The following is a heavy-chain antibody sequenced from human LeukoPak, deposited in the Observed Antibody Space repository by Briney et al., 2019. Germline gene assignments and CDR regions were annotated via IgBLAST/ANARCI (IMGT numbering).Heavy chain of an antibody. V-gene: IGHV4-4*07. CDR2: IYASGST. D-gene: IGHD3-3*01. CDR3: AGTHAIFGVVH. CDR1: GGSISSYY. Sequence: SETLSLTCTVSGGSISSYYWSWIRQPAGKGLEWIGRIYASGSTNYNPSLKSRVTMSVDTSKNQFSLKLSSVTAADTAVYYCAGTHAIFGVVHWGQGTLVTVSS. J-gene: IGHJ4*02.